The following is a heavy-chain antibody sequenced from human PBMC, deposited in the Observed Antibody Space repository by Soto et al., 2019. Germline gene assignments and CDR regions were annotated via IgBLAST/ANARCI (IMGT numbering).Heavy chain of an antibody. CDR1: GFTFGDYA. CDR3: TRVHGFVTMIVVADNAFDI. CDR2: IRSKAYGGTT. Sequence: GGSLRLSCTASGFTFGDYAMSWFRQAPGKGLEWVGFIRSKAYGGTTEYAASVKGRFTISRDDSKSIAYLQMNSLKTEDTAVYYCTRVHGFVTMIVVADNAFDIWGQGTMVTVSS. D-gene: IGHD3-22*01. J-gene: IGHJ3*02. V-gene: IGHV3-49*03.